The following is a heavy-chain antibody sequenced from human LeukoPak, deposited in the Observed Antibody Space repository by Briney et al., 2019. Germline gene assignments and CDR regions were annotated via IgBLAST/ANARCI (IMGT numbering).Heavy chain of an antibody. CDR3: AKDGGYGSGSYYPDY. CDR1: GFAFSTYE. CDR2: LSSSAGTI. D-gene: IGHD3-10*01. J-gene: IGHJ4*02. V-gene: IGHV3-48*03. Sequence: GGSLRLSCAASGFAFSTYEMNWVRQAPGKGLEWISYLSSSAGTIYYADSVKGRFTISRDNAKNSLYLQMNSLRAEDTAVYYCAKDGGYGSGSYYPDYWGQGTLVTVSS.